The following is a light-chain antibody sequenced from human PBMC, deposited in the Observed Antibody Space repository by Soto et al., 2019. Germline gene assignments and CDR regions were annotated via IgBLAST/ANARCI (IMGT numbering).Light chain of an antibody. CDR2: GAS. CDR1: QSITRY. J-gene: IGKJ1*01. V-gene: IGKV3-20*01. CDR3: QQYGSSPPT. Sequence: IVLTQSPGTLSLSPGERTTLSCRASQSITRYLSCYQQKPGQGPRLLIYGASSRATGTPDRFSGSGSGTDFTLTINRLEPEDFALYYCQQYGSSPPTFGQGTKVDI.